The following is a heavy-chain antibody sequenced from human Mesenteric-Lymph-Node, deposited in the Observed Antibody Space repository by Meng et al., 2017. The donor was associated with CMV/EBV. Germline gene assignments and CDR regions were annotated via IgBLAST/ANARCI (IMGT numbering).Heavy chain of an antibody. CDR1: GFTFVIYA. V-gene: IGHV3-30-3*01. D-gene: IGHD2-15*01. Sequence: CAAYGFTFVIYAMLWVRQGPGKGLEWVAVISYDGSNIYYADSVRGRFTISRDNAKNSLFLQMDSLRAGDTAIYYCVSDYVAATGFFDSWGQGTLVTVSS. J-gene: IGHJ4*02. CDR3: VSDYVAATGFFDS. CDR2: ISYDGSNI.